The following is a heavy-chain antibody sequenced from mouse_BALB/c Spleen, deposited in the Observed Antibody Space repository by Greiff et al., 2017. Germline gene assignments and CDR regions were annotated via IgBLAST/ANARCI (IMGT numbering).Heavy chain of an antibody. V-gene: IGHV5-4*02. Sequence: DVKLVESGGGLVKPGGSLKLSCAASGFTFSDYYMYWVRQTPEKRLEWVATISDGGSYTYYPDSVKGRFTISRDNAKNNLYLQMSSLKSEDTAMYYCARDEGDWGQGTTLTVSS. CDR1: GFTFSDYY. CDR2: ISDGGSYT. J-gene: IGHJ2*01. CDR3: ARDEGD.